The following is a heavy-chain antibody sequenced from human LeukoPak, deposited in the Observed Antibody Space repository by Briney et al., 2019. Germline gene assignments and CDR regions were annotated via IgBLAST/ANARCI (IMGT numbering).Heavy chain of an antibody. CDR1: GFTFYDYA. J-gene: IGHJ3*02. CDR3: AKDLGQYNWNDDAFDI. Sequence: GRSLRLSCAASGFTFYDYAMHWVRQAPGKGLEWVSGISWNSGSIGYADSVKGRFTISRDNAKNSLYLQMNSLRAEDTALYYCAKDLGQYNWNDDAFDIWGQGTMVAVSS. D-gene: IGHD1-1*01. CDR2: ISWNSGSI. V-gene: IGHV3-9*01.